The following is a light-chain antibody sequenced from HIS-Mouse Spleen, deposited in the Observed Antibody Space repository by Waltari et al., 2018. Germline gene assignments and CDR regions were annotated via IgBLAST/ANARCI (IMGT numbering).Light chain of an antibody. J-gene: IGLJ2*01. V-gene: IGLV3-10*01. CDR3: YSTDSSGNHRV. Sequence: SYELTQPPSVSVSPGQTARITCSGDALPKKYAYWYQQKSGQAPVLVIYEDSKRPSGIPERFSGYSSGTIATLTISGAQGEDEADYYCYSTDSSGNHRVFGGGTKLTVL. CDR1: ALPKKY. CDR2: EDS.